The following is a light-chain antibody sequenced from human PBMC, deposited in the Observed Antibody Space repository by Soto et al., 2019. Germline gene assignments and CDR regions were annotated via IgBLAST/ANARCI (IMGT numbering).Light chain of an antibody. V-gene: IGKV3-20*01. CDR3: QQYGSSPPT. CDR2: GAS. J-gene: IGKJ1*01. Sequence: ESVLTQAPGTLSLSPGERATLSCRASQSVSSNYLAWYQRKPGQAPRLLIYGASSRATGIPNRFSGSGSGTDFTLTITRLEPEDFEVYYCQQYGSSPPTFGQGTKVEIK. CDR1: QSVSSNY.